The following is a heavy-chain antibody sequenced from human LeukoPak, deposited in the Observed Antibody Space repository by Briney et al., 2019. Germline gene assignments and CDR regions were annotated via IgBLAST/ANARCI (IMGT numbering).Heavy chain of an antibody. CDR1: GGTISSGSYY. Sequence: SETLSLTCTVSGGTISSGSYYWIWIRQAAGKGREWSGSIYTSRSNNYNPSLNSRVTISVDTSKNQFSLKLSSVTAADTAVYYCARSREVLRYFGFVDYWGQGTLVTVSS. V-gene: IGHV4-61*02. CDR3: ARSREVLRYFGFVDY. CDR2: IYTSRSN. J-gene: IGHJ4*02. D-gene: IGHD3-9*01.